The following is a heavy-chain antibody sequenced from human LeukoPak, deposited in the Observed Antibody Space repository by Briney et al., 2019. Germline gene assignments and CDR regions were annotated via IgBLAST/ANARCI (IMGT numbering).Heavy chain of an antibody. D-gene: IGHD2-2*01. CDR3: AKVGPWSGYQLLGWFDP. Sequence: PGGSLTLSCAASGFTFSSYAMTWVRQAPGKGLEWVSLISVGGVSTYYADSVKGRFTISRDNSMDTLYLQMNSLRAEDTAVYYCAKVGPWSGYQLLGWFDPWGQGTLVTVSS. CDR2: ISVGGVST. CDR1: GFTFSSYA. J-gene: IGHJ5*02. V-gene: IGHV3-23*01.